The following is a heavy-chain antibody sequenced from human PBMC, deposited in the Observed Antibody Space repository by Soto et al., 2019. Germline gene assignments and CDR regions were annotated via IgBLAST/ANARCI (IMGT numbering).Heavy chain of an antibody. CDR1: GFTFSSYG. J-gene: IGHJ6*02. D-gene: IGHD5-12*01. CDR3: ARDPVDRPVPYYYGMDV. V-gene: IGHV3-33*01. Sequence: GGSLRLSCAASGFTFSSYGMHWVRQAPGKGLEWVAVIWYDGSNKYYADSVKGRFTISRDNSKNTLYLQMNSLRAEDTAVYYCARDPVDRPVPYYYGMDVWGQGTTVTVS. CDR2: IWYDGSNK.